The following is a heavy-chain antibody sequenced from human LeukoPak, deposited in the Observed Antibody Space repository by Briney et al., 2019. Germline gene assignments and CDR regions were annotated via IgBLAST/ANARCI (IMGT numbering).Heavy chain of an antibody. D-gene: IGHD1-26*01. V-gene: IGHV3-30*19. Sequence: LGGSLRLSCAASGFTFSNSGMHWVRQAPGKGLEWVAIISNDGSKKYYADSVKGRFTISRDDSKNTLYLQMNSLRVEDTAVYYCAKGKGSGSDLFYSYYYMDVWGKETTVTVSS. CDR1: GFTFSNSG. J-gene: IGHJ6*03. CDR2: ISNDGSKK. CDR3: AKGKGSGSDLFYSYYYMDV.